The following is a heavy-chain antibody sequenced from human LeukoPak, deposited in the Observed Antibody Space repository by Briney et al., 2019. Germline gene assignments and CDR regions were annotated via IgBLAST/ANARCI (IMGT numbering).Heavy chain of an antibody. Sequence: PSETLSLTCAVYGGSFSGYYWSWIRQPPGKGLEWIGEINHSGSTNYNPSLKSRVTISVDTSKNQFSLKLSSVTAADTAVYYCARRVGSYGYYYFDYWGQGTLVTVSS. CDR1: GGSFSGYY. V-gene: IGHV4-34*01. D-gene: IGHD5-18*01. CDR3: ARRVGSYGYYYFDY. CDR2: INHSGST. J-gene: IGHJ4*02.